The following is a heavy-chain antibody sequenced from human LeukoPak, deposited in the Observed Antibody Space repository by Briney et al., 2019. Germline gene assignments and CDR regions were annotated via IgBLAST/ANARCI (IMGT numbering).Heavy chain of an antibody. CDR2: INHSGST. Sequence: PSETLSLTCAVYGGSFSGYYWSWIRQPPGKGLEWTGEINHSGSTNYNPSLKSRVTISVDTSKNQFSLKLSSVTAADTAVHYCARHAGSGWNIDYWGQGTLVTVSS. CDR1: GGSFSGYY. V-gene: IGHV4-34*01. CDR3: ARHAGSGWNIDY. J-gene: IGHJ4*02. D-gene: IGHD6-19*01.